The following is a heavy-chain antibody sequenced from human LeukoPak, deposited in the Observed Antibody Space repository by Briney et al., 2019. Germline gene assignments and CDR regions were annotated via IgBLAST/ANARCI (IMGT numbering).Heavy chain of an antibody. J-gene: IGHJ6*03. CDR3: ASGTRSYYYYYMDV. CDR2: INPNSGGT. D-gene: IGHD1-1*01. CDR1: GYTFTGYY. V-gene: IGHV1-2*06. Sequence: ASVKVSCKASGYTFTGYYMHWVRQAPGQGLEWMGRINPNSGGTNYAQKFQGRVTMTRDTFITTAYMELSRLRSDDTAVYYCASGTRSYYYYYMDVWGKGTTVTVSS.